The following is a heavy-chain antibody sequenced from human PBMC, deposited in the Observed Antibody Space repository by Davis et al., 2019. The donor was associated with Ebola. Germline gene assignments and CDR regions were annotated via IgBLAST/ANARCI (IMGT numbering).Heavy chain of an antibody. V-gene: IGHV3-53*01. CDR1: GFNASANY. J-gene: IGHJ6*02. CDR2: IYSRTGET. CDR3: ARGSRNMDV. Sequence: PGGSLRLSCVVSGFNASANYMGWVRQAPGKGLEWISVIYSRTGETFYADSVKGRFTLSRDISKNIVYLQMNGLRPEDTAMYYCARGSRNMDVWGQGTTVTVSS.